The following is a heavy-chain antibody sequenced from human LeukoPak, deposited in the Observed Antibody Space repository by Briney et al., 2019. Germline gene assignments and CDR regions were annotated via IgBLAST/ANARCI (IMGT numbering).Heavy chain of an antibody. CDR2: INLDGSVI. V-gene: IGHV3-7*01. J-gene: IGHJ4*02. CDR1: GFTFSGYW. D-gene: IGHD3-22*01. Sequence: PGGSLRLSCAASGFTFSGYWMSWVRQAPGEGLEWVANINLDGSVIHYVDSAKGRFTISRDNAKNSLYLQMNYLRAEDTALYYCATSDDSSGSDWGQGTLVTVSS. CDR3: ATSDDSSGSD.